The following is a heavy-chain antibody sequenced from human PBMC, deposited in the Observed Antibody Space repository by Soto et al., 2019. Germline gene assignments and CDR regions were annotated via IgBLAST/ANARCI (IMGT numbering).Heavy chain of an antibody. J-gene: IGHJ3*02. CDR3: ATGQQVRMADI. V-gene: IGHV3-11*03. D-gene: IGHD6-13*01. Sequence: QVQLLESGGGLVQPGESLRLSCAASGFTVSGDYMGWIRQPPGKGLEWISLISSDSSHIYHSDSVKGRFTISRDNAKNSLYLQMNSLRAEDTAVYFGATGQQVRMADIWGQGTMVTVSS. CDR2: ISSDSSHI. CDR1: GFTVSGDY.